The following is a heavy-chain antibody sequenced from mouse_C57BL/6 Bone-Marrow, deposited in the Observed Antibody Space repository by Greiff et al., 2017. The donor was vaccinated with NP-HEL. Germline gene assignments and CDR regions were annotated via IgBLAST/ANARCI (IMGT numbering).Heavy chain of an antibody. Sequence: EVHLVESGGGLVKPGGSLKLSCAASGFTFSDYGMHWVRQAPEKGLEWVAYISSGSSTINYADTVKGRFTISRDNAKNTLFLQLTSLRSEDTAMYYCAHYGSSDWYFDVWGTGTTVTVSS. CDR3: AHYGSSDWYFDV. D-gene: IGHD1-1*01. J-gene: IGHJ1*03. V-gene: IGHV5-17*01. CDR1: GFTFSDYG. CDR2: ISSGSSTI.